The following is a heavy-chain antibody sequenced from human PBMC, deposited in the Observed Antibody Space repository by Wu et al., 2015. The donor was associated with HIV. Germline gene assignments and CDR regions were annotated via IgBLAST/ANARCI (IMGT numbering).Heavy chain of an antibody. J-gene: IGHJ6*03. CDR2: INTYNGNT. V-gene: IGHV1-18*01. Sequence: QVQLVQSGPEVKKPGASVKVSCKASGYTFTSYGLSWVRQAPGRGLEWMGWINTYNGNTNYAQKLQGRVTMTTDTSASTAYMELRSLRSDDTAVYYCARLPQAGRENYYMDVWGKGTTVTVSS. D-gene: IGHD1-14*01. CDR1: GYTFTSYG. CDR3: ARLPQAGRENYYMDV.